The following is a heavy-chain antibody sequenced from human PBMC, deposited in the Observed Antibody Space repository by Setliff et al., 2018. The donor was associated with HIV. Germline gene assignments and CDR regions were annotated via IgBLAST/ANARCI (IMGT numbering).Heavy chain of an antibody. Sequence: PSETLSLTCTVSGGSISSYYWNWIRQPPGKGLEWIGYIYSSGSTNYNPSLKSRVTISVDTSKNQFSLILTSVTAADTAVYYCARGGDWTLDYWGRGSLVTVSS. CDR2: IYSSGST. CDR1: GGSISSYY. CDR3: ARGGDWTLDY. J-gene: IGHJ4*02. D-gene: IGHD2-21*02. V-gene: IGHV4-4*09.